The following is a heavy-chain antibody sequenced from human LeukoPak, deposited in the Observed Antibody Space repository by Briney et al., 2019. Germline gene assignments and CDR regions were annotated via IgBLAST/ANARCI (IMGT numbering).Heavy chain of an antibody. CDR2: ISAYNGYT. V-gene: IGHV1-18*01. J-gene: IGHJ4*02. CDR1: GYSFTNCG. D-gene: IGHD3-22*01. CDR3: ARGFPPRRKCSGYYSYYFDH. Sequence: ASVKASCKASGYSFTNCGISWVRQAPGQGLEWMGWISAYNGYTHFSQKFQGRVTMTTDTSTSTAYMEPRSLRADDTAVYYCARGFPPRRKCSGYYSYYFDHWGQGALVTVSS.